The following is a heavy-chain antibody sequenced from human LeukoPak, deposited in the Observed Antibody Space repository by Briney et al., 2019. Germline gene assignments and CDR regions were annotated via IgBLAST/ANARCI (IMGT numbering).Heavy chain of an antibody. CDR1: GFSFSSYA. CDR3: AKDGMYGGSYFGNYYYYMDV. CDR2: ISGSGGST. D-gene: IGHD1-26*01. Sequence: PGGSLRLSCAASGFSFSSYAMSWVRQSPGKGLEWVSGISGSGGSTKHADSVKGRFTISRDNSKNTLYLQMHSLRAEDTAVYYCAKDGMYGGSYFGNYYYYMDVWGKGTTVTVSS. V-gene: IGHV3-23*01. J-gene: IGHJ6*03.